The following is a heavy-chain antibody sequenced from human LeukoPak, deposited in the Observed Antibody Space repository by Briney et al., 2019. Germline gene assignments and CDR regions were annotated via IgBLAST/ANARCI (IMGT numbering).Heavy chain of an antibody. CDR2: DYCGGNT. CDR3: ARDHFGSLDT. D-gene: IGHD3-10*01. CDR1: GFSVTTDSYC. J-gene: IGHJ4*02. Sequence: SETLSLTCTVSGFSVTTDSYCWGWIRQPPGKGLEWIGYDYCGGNTNYDPSLKRRVTISVDTSKNQFSLTLTSVTAADTAVYFCARDHFGSLDTWGQGILVTVSS. V-gene: IGHV4-61*01.